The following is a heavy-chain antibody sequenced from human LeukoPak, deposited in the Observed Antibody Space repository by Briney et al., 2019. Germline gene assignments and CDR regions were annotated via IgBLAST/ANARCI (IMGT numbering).Heavy chain of an antibody. CDR3: ARSSGSYRPMGY. V-gene: IGHV3-48*03. J-gene: IGHJ4*02. CDR2: IDSTDTI. CDR1: GFTFSSYE. Sequence: PGGSPRLSCAASGFTFSSYEMNWVRQAPGKGLQWISHIDSTDTIHYADSVKGRFTISRDNAKNSLYLQMNSLRAEDTAVYYCARSSGSYRPMGYWGQGTLVTVSS. D-gene: IGHD3-22*01.